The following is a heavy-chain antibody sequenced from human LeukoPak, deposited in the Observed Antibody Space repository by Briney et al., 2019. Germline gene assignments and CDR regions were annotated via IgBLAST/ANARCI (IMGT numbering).Heavy chain of an antibody. CDR1: GYTFISYY. D-gene: IGHD6-19*01. J-gene: IGHJ6*03. CDR3: ARDLPYSSGTRVDMDV. CDR2: INPSGGST. V-gene: IGHV1-46*01. Sequence: ASVKVSCKASGYTFISYYMHWVRQAPGEGLEWMGIINPSGGSTNYAQKFQGRVTITADESTSTAYMELSSLRSEDTAVYYCARDLPYSSGTRVDMDVWGKGTTVTVSS.